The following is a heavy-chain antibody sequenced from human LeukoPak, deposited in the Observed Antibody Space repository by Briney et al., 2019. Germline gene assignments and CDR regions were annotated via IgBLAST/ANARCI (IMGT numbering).Heavy chain of an antibody. Sequence: GGSLRLSCAASGFTFSSYSMNWVRQAPGKGLEYVSAISSNGGSTYYANSVKGRFTISRDNSKNTLYLQMGSLRAEDMAVYYCARDRGYDYGDLDYWGQGTLVTVSS. J-gene: IGHJ4*02. CDR2: ISSNGGST. CDR1: GFTFSSYS. CDR3: ARDRGYDYGDLDY. D-gene: IGHD4-17*01. V-gene: IGHV3-64*01.